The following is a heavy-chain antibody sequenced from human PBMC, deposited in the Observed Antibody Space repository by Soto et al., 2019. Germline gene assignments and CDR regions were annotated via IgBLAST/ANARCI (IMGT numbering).Heavy chain of an antibody. V-gene: IGHV3-33*01. CDR1: GFTFSRHA. CDR2: IWYDGSYK. CDR3: ARGTTVTDCLMDV. D-gene: IGHD4-4*01. J-gene: IGHJ6*03. Sequence: QVQLVESGGGEVQPGGSLRLSCAASGFTFSRHAIQWVRQTPGKGLEWVAGIWYDGSYKYYADSVKGRFTISRDNSKNTVYLQMDSLRAEDTAVFYCARGTTVTDCLMDVWGAGTTVTVSS.